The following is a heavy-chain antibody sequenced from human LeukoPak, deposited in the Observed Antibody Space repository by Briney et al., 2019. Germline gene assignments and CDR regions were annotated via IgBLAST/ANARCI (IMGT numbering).Heavy chain of an antibody. CDR1: GGSISSDY. V-gene: IGHV4-59*01. J-gene: IGHJ4*02. CDR2: IYYSGST. CDR3: ARKVGATLFDY. D-gene: IGHD1-26*01. Sequence: SETLSLTCTVSGGSISSDYWSWIRQPPGKGLEWIGYIYYSGSTNYNPSLKSRVTIAVDTSKNQFSLKLSSVTAADTAVYYCARKVGATLFDYWGQGTLVTVSS.